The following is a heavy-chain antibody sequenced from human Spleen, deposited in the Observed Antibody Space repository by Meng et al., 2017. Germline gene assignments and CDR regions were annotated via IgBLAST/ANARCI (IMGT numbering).Heavy chain of an antibody. CDR2: IYQSGST. V-gene: IGHV4-38-2*01. J-gene: IGHJ6*02. D-gene: IGHD2-21*02. Sequence: QTRSLTGAVSGYSITGSYNWGWIRQSPGKGLEGIGSIYQSGSTYYNPSLKSRVTMSADTSKNQFSLKLTSVTAADTAVYYCAGGAVVTLIFYHAMDVWGQGTTVTVSS. CDR3: AGGAVVTLIFYHAMDV. CDR1: GYSITGSYN.